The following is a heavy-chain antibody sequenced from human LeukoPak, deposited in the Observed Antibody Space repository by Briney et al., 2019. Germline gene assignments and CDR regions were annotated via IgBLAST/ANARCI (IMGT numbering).Heavy chain of an antibody. V-gene: IGHV3-48*04. CDR1: GFTFSSYS. D-gene: IGHD5-12*01. CDR2: ISSSSSTI. Sequence: PGGSLRLSCAASGFTFSSYSMNWVRQAPGKGLEWVSYISSSSSTIYYADSVKGRFTISRDNAKNSLYLQMNSLRAEDTAVYYCARDSVATSYALDIWGQGTMVTVSS. CDR3: ARDSVATSYALDI. J-gene: IGHJ3*02.